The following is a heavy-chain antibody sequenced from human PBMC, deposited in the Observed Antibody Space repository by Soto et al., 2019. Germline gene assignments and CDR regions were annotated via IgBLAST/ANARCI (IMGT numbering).Heavy chain of an antibody. CDR3: ARGPSNIVLVPAAMPGDYYYGMDV. CDR2: IIPIFGTA. Sequence: QVQLVQSGAEVKKPGSSVKVSCKASGGTFSSYAISWVRQAPGQGLEWMGGIIPIFGTANYAQKFQGRVTITADESTSTANMELSSLRSEDTAVYYCARGPSNIVLVPAAMPGDYYYGMDVWGQGTTVTVSS. CDR1: GGTFSSYA. J-gene: IGHJ6*02. V-gene: IGHV1-69*12. D-gene: IGHD2-2*01.